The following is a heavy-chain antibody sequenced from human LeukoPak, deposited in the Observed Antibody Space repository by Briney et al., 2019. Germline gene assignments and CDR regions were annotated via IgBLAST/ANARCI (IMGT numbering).Heavy chain of an antibody. V-gene: IGHV3-43*01. J-gene: IGHJ4*02. CDR1: GFTFEDYT. D-gene: IGHD6-13*01. CDR2: ISWDGGST. Sequence: GGSLRLSCAASGFTFEDYTMNWVRQAPGKGLEWVSLISWDGGSTDYADSVKGRFTISRDNSKNSLYLQMNSLRAEDTALYYCAKDIRGSTSWYGLDYWGQGTLVTVSS. CDR3: AKDIRGSTSWYGLDY.